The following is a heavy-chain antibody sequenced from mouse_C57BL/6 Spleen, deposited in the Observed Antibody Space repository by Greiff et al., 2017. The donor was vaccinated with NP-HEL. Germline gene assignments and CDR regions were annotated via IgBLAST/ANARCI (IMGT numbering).Heavy chain of an antibody. CDR2: INPNNGGT. J-gene: IGHJ3*01. CDR3: ARGLTGEAY. V-gene: IGHV1-26*01. Sequence: VQLQQSGPELVKPGASVKISCKASGYTFTDYYMNWVKQSHGKSLEWIGDINPNNGGTSYNQKFKGKATLTVDKSSSTAYMELRSLTSEDSAVYYCARGLTGEAYWGQGTLVTVSA. D-gene: IGHD4-1*01. CDR1: GYTFTDYY.